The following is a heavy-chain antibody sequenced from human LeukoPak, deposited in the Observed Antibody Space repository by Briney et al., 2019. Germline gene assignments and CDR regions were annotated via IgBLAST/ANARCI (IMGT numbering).Heavy chain of an antibody. CDR1: GFTFSSYG. CDR2: IRYDGSNK. D-gene: IGHD2-8*01. CDR3: AKDVLGHWFDP. J-gene: IGHJ5*02. V-gene: IGHV3-30*02. Sequence: GGSLRLSCAASGFTFSSYGMHRVRQAPGKGLEWVAFIRYDGSNKYYADSVKGRFTISRDNSKNTLYLQMNSLRAEDTAVYYCAKDVLGHWFDPWGQGTLVTVSS.